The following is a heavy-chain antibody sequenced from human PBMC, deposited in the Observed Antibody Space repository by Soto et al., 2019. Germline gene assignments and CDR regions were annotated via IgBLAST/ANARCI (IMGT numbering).Heavy chain of an antibody. CDR3: ATDRDCSSTSCYVGRSDAFDI. V-gene: IGHV1-24*01. Sequence: GASVKVSCKVSGYALTELSMHWVRQAPGKGLEWMGGFDPEDGETIYAQKFQGRVTMTEDTSTDTAYMELSSLRSEDTAVYYCATDRDCSSTSCYVGRSDAFDIWGQGTMVTVSS. CDR2: FDPEDGET. J-gene: IGHJ3*02. CDR1: GYALTELS. D-gene: IGHD2-2*01.